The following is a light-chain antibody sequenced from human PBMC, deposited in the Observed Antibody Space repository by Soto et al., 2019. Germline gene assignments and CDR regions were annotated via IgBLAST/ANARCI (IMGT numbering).Light chain of an antibody. CDR3: QQYGSSSPGT. CDR2: GAS. CDR1: QSVSSSY. J-gene: IGKJ1*01. Sequence: EIVLKQSPGTLSLSPGERATLSCRASQSVSSSYLAWYQQKPGQAPRLLIYGASSRATGIPDRFSGSGSGTDFTLTISRLEPEDFAVYYCQQYGSSSPGTFGQGTKVDIK. V-gene: IGKV3-20*01.